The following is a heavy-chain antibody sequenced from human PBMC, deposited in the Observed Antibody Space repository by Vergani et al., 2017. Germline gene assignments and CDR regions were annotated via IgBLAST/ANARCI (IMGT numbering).Heavy chain of an antibody. D-gene: IGHD3-22*01. CDR1: GYTFTGYY. V-gene: IGHV1-2*02. J-gene: IGHJ4*02. CDR3: ASGNRITVIVSAFRVYFDD. Sequence: QVQLVQSGAEVKKPGASVKVYCKASGYTFTGYYMHWVRQAPGQGLEWMGWINPNSGGTNYAQKFQGRVTMTRDTSISTAYMELSRLRSDDAAVYYCASGNRITVIVSAFRVYFDDWGQGTLVTVSS. CDR2: INPNSGGT.